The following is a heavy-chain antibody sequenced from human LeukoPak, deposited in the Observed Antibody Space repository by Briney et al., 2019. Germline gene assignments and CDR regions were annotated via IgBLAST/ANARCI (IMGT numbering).Heavy chain of an antibody. CDR3: ARSSGDGDFDY. D-gene: IGHD2-15*01. CDR2: INHSGST. CDR1: GGSFSGYY. J-gene: IGHJ4*02. V-gene: IGHV4-34*01. Sequence: SETLSLTCAVYGGSFSGYYWSWIRQPPGKGLEWIGEINHSGSTNYNPSLKSRVTMSVDTSKNQFSLNLNSVTAADTAVYYCARSSGDGDFDYWGQGTLVTVSS.